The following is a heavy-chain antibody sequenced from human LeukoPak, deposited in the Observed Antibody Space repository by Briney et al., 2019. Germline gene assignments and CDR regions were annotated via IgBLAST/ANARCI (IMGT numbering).Heavy chain of an antibody. CDR2: IKQDGSEK. Sequence: GSLRLSCAASGFTFSSYWMSWVRQAPGKGLEWVANIKQDGSEKYYVDSVKGRFTISRDNSKNTLFLQMNSLRAEDTAVYYCAKSIQQLLRGALDIWGQGTMVTVSS. CDR1: GFTFSSYW. CDR3: AKSIQQLLRGALDI. J-gene: IGHJ3*02. V-gene: IGHV3-7*03. D-gene: IGHD6-13*01.